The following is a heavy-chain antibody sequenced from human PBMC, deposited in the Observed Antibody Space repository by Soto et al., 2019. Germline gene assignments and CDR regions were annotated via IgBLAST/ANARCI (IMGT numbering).Heavy chain of an antibody. D-gene: IGHD5-12*01. Sequence: SETLSLTCTVSGGSISSYYWSWIRQPPGKGLEWIGYIYYSGSTNYNPSLKSRVTISVDTSKNQFSLKLSSVTAADTAVYYCATGDDSYSGYDRFDYWGQGTLVTV. V-gene: IGHV4-59*01. CDR3: ATGDDSYSGYDRFDY. CDR1: GGSISSYY. J-gene: IGHJ4*02. CDR2: IYYSGST.